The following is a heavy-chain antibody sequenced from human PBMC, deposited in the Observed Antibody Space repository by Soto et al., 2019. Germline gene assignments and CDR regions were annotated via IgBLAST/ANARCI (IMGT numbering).Heavy chain of an antibody. CDR3: AHMYYYDCSGYYPTRDY. D-gene: IGHD3-22*01. Sequence: SGPTLVNPTQTLTLTCTFSGFSLSSRGMRVGWFRQAPGKAPEWLSLVYWNDDKRYSPSLKSRLTISKDTSTNQVVLTMTNMESVDTDTYYGAHMYYYDCSGYYPTRDYWGQGTLVTVSS. J-gene: IGHJ4*02. V-gene: IGHV2-5*01. CDR1: GFSLSSRGMR. CDR2: VYWNDDK.